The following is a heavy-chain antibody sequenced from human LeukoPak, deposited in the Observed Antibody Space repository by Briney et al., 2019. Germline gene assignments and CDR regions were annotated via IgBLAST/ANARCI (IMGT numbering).Heavy chain of an antibody. J-gene: IGHJ4*02. CDR3: AKVGTMVRGAKEYYFDY. D-gene: IGHD3-10*01. CDR2: ISWNSGNI. V-gene: IGHV3-9*01. CDR1: GFTFDDYA. Sequence: GRCLRLSWAASGFTFDDYAMPWVRQAPGKGLEWVSGISWNSGNIVYADSVKGRFTISRDNAKNSLYLQMNSLRAEDTALYYCAKVGTMVRGAKEYYFDYWGQGTLVTVSS.